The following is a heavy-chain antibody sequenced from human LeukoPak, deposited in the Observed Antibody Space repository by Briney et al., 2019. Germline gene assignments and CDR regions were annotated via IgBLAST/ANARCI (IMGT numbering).Heavy chain of an antibody. V-gene: IGHV3-66*02. CDR3: AREKTGAGLDY. CDR2: IYSGVST. J-gene: IGHJ4*02. Sequence: GGSLRLSCAASGFTVSSNYMSWVRQAPGKALERVSVIYSGVSTYYADSVKGRFTISRDNSQNTLYLQLTSLRAADTPVYYCAREKTGAGLDYWGQGTLVTVSS. CDR1: GFTVSSNY.